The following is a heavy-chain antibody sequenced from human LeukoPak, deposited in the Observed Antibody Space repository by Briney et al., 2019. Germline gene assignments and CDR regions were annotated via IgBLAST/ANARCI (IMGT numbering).Heavy chain of an antibody. V-gene: IGHV1-46*01. Sequence: ASVKVSCKASRYTFTSYYMHWVRQAPGQGLEWMGIINPSGGSTSYAQKFQGRITMTRDMSTSTVYMELSSLRSEDTAVYYCARGRYDRSGYYYLGYWGQGTLVTVSS. D-gene: IGHD3-22*01. CDR2: INPSGGST. CDR1: RYTFTSYY. CDR3: ARGRYDRSGYYYLGY. J-gene: IGHJ4*02.